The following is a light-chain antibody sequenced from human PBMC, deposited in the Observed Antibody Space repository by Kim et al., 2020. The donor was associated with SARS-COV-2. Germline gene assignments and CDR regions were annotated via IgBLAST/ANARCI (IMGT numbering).Light chain of an antibody. CDR2: RNN. Sequence: ELTQPPSASGTPGQRVTISCSGSSSNIGSNYVYWYQQLPGTAPRLLIYRNNQRPSGVPDRFSGSKSGTSASLAISGLRSEDEADYYCAAWDDILSGRVFGGGTQLTVL. J-gene: IGLJ3*02. CDR3: AAWDDILSGRV. V-gene: IGLV1-47*01. CDR1: SSNIGSNY.